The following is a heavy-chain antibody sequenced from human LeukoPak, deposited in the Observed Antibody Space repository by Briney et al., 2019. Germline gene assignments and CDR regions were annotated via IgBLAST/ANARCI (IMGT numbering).Heavy chain of an antibody. CDR3: ARDPNYDFWSGYYGNYCGMDV. CDR1: GFTFSSYG. V-gene: IGHV3-33*01. Sequence: GGSLRLSCAASGFTFSSYGMHWVRQAPGKGLEWVAVIWYDGSNKYYADSVKGRFTISRDNSKNTLYLQMNSLRAEDTAVYYCARDPNYDFWSGYYGNYCGMDVWGQGTTVTVSS. D-gene: IGHD3-3*01. CDR2: IWYDGSNK. J-gene: IGHJ6*02.